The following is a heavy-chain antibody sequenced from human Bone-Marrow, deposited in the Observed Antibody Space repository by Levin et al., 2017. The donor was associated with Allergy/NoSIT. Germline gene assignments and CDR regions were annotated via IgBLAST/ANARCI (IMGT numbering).Heavy chain of an antibody. CDR3: ARHACGMCGFDP. Sequence: SETLSLTCTVSGGSLSSNTFYWGWIRQTPGKGLEWLGSSYHSGTTYYNPSLKSRVTISVDTSNNQFSLEVKSVTAADTAVYYCARHACGMCGFDPWGQGTLVTVSS. CDR2: SYHSGTT. D-gene: IGHD2-21*01. J-gene: IGHJ5*02. CDR1: GGSLSSNTFY. V-gene: IGHV4-39*01.